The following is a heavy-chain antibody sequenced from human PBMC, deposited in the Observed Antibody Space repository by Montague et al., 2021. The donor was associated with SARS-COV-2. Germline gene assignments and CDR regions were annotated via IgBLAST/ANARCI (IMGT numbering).Heavy chain of an antibody. V-gene: IGHV4-61*02. CDR1: GGSISSGSYY. J-gene: IGHJ4*02. D-gene: IGHD5-12*01. Sequence: TLSLTCTVSGGSISSGSYYWSWIRQPAGKGLEWIGRIYTSGTTDYSFSLKSRVTISVDMSKSQFSLKLTSVTAADTAVYYCARAHSGSWAHLDDWGQGGLVTVSS. CDR3: ARAHSGSWAHLDD. CDR2: IYTSGTT.